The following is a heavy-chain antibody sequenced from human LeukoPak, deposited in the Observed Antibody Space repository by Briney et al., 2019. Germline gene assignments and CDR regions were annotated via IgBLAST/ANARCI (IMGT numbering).Heavy chain of an antibody. Sequence: ASVKVSCKASGYTFSGYYLHWVRQAPGQGLEWMGWINPNSGSTYYAQNFQGRVTMTRDTSISTAYMELSRLRSDDTAVYFCARGGYSGTERPNDYWGQGTLVTVSS. V-gene: IGHV1-2*02. CDR3: ARGGYSGTERPNDY. CDR1: GYTFSGYY. CDR2: INPNSGST. J-gene: IGHJ4*02. D-gene: IGHD1-26*01.